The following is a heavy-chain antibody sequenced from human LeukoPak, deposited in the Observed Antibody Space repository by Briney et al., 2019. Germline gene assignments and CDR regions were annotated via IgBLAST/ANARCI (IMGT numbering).Heavy chain of an antibody. CDR1: GFTFSSYS. CDR3: ARENVYYGSGSYYRTNWFDP. V-gene: IGHV3-48*01. J-gene: IGHJ5*02. D-gene: IGHD3-10*01. Sequence: GGSLRLSCAASGFTFSSYSMNWVRQAPGKGLEWVSYISSSSTIYYADSVKGRFTISRDNAKNSLYLQMNSLRAEDTAVYYCARENVYYGSGSYYRTNWFDPWGQGTLVTVSS. CDR2: ISSSSTI.